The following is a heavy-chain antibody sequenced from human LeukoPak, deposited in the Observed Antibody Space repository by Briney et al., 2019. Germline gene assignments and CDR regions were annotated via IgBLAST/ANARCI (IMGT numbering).Heavy chain of an antibody. J-gene: IGHJ5*02. CDR1: GGSISSYY. V-gene: IGHV4-59*01. D-gene: IGHD2-2*02. Sequence: SETLSLTCSVSGGSISSYYWSWIRQPPGKGLEWIGYISYSGSTNYNPSLKSRVTISVDTSKNQFSLKQSSVTAADTAVYYCAREFYTALRSWGQGTLVTVSS. CDR2: ISYSGST. CDR3: AREFYTALRS.